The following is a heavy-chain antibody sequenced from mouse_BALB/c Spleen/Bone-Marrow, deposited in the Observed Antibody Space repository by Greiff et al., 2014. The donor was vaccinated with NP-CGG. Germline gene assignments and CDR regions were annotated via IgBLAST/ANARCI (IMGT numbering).Heavy chain of an antibody. CDR2: IYPGDGDT. V-gene: IGHV1-87*01. D-gene: IGHD2-4*01. CDR1: GYTFTSYW. CDR3: ARGDYDYDDWFAY. J-gene: IGHJ3*01. Sequence: VQLQQSGAELARPGASVKLSCKAYGYTFTSYWMQWVKQRPGQGLEWIGAIYPGDGDTRYTQKFKGKATLTADKSSSTAYMQLSSLASEDSAVYYCARGDYDYDDWFAYWGQGTLVTVSA.